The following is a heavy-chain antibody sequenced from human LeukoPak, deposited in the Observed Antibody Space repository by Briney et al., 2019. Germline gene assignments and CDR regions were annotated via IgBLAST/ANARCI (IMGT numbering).Heavy chain of an antibody. D-gene: IGHD6-19*01. CDR1: GYTFTSYY. CDR3: ATSGWQHNWFDP. CDR2: INPSGGST. Sequence: GASVKVSCKASGYTFTSYYMHWVRQAPGQGLEWMGIINPSGGSTSYAQKFQGRVTMTEDTSTDTAYMELSSLRSEDTAVYYCATSGWQHNWFDPWGQGTLVTVSS. J-gene: IGHJ5*02. V-gene: IGHV1-46*01.